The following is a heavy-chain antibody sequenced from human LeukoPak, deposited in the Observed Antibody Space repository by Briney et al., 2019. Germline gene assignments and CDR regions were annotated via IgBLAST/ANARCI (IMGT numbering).Heavy chain of an antibody. CDR3: AKDRDGAGGGYYMYDY. V-gene: IGHV3-23*01. CDR2: ISGSGGSK. Sequence: PGGSLRLSCAASGFTFSSYAMSWVRQAPGKGLEWVSAISGSGGSKYYADSVKGRFTISRDNSKNTLYLQMSSLRAEDTAVYYCAKDRDGAGGGYYMYDYWGQGTLVTVSS. J-gene: IGHJ4*02. CDR1: GFTFSSYA. D-gene: IGHD3-10*01.